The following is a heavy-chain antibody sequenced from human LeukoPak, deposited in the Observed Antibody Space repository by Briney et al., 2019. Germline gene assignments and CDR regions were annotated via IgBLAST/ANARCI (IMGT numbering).Heavy chain of an antibody. CDR1: DDSFSGHY. CDR3: ARVAMTGYYNHWYLDL. Sequence: SETLSLTCAVSDDSFSGHYWSWIRQSPGKALEYIGEVNDIGSANYSPSLESRLIMSTDTSKNQATLKLTSVTAADTGVYYCARVAMTGYYNHWYLDLWGRGIPVSVSS. D-gene: IGHD3-9*01. V-gene: IGHV4-34*01. CDR2: VNDIGSA. J-gene: IGHJ2*01.